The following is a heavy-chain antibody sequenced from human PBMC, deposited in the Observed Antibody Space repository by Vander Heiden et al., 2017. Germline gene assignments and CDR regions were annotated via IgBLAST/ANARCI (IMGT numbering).Heavy chain of an antibody. D-gene: IGHD2-21*02. Sequence: RLSCAASGFAFINYAMTWVSQAPGKGLEWVSAISGSANSTYYADSVRGRFTVARDNSKNTLYLHMNSLRADDTAIYFCARVTKRGGYGLDVWGQGTTVTVSS. CDR3: ARVTKRGGYGLDV. CDR2: ISGSANST. CDR1: GFAFINYA. V-gene: IGHV3-23*01. J-gene: IGHJ6*02.